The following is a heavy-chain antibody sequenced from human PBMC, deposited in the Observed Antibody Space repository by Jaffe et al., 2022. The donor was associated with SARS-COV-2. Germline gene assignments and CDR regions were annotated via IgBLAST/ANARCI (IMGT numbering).Heavy chain of an antibody. Sequence: EVQLVESGGGLVKPGGSLRLSCAASGFTFSSYSMNWVRQAPGKGLEWVSSISSSSSYIYYADSVKGRFTISRDNAKNSLYLQMNSLRAEDTAVYYCARDPVLRYFDWLLGGMDVWGQGTTVTVSS. CDR2: ISSSSSYI. CDR1: GFTFSSYS. J-gene: IGHJ6*02. V-gene: IGHV3-21*01. D-gene: IGHD3-9*01. CDR3: ARDPVLRYFDWLLGGMDV.